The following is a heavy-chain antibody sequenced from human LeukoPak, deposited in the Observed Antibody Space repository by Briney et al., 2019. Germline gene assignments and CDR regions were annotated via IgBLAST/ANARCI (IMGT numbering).Heavy chain of an antibody. CDR1: GGTFSSYA. D-gene: IGHD2-2*02. Sequence: SVKVSCKASGGTFSSYAISWVRQAPGQGLEWMGGIIPIFGTANYAQKFQGRVTITTDESTSTAYMELSSLRSEDTAVYYCARGYCSSTSCYTRAFDIWGQGTMVTVSS. J-gene: IGHJ3*02. CDR2: IIPIFGTA. V-gene: IGHV1-69*05. CDR3: ARGYCSSTSCYTRAFDI.